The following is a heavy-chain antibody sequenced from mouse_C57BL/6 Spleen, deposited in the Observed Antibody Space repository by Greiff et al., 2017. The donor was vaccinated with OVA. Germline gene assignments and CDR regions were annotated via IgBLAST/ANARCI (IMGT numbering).Heavy chain of an antibody. CDR1: GYAFSSSW. Sequence: QVQLQQSGPELVKPGASVKLSCKASGYAFSSSWMNWVKQRPGQGLEWIGRIYPGDGDTNYNGKFKGKATLTADKSSSTAYMQLSSLTSEDSAVYFCARRGGYWYFDVWGTGTTVTVSS. CDR3: ARRGGYWYFDV. J-gene: IGHJ1*03. V-gene: IGHV1-82*01. CDR2: IYPGDGDT.